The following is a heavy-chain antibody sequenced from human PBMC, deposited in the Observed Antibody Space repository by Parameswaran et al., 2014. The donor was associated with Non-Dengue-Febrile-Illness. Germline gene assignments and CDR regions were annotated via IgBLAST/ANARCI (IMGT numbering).Heavy chain of an antibody. CDR3: ARDSVLPTVVTGFDY. Sequence: PGKGAGVDWEYLLYGSTYYNPSLKSRVTISVDTSKNQFSLKLSSVTAADTAVYYCARDSVLPTVVTGFDYWGQGTLVTVSS. CDR2: LLYGST. J-gene: IGHJ4*02. D-gene: IGHD4-23*01. V-gene: IGHV4-39*07.